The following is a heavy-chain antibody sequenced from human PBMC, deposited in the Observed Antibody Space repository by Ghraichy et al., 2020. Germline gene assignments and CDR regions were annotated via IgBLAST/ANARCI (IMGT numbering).Heavy chain of an antibody. CDR2: IYYSGST. V-gene: IGHV4-39*07. J-gene: IGHJ5*02. Sequence: SETLSLTCTVSGGSISSSSYYWGWIRQPPGKGLEWIGSIYYSGSTYYNPSLKSRVIISVDTSKNQFSLKLSSVTAADTAVYYCARISYEQWRPAYNWFDPWGQGTLVNVS. D-gene: IGHD6-19*01. CDR1: GGSISSSSYY. CDR3: ARISYEQWRPAYNWFDP.